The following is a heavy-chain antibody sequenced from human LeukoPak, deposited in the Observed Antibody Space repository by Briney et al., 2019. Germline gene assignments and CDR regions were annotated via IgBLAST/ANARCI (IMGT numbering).Heavy chain of an antibody. CDR3: TSGYDDGAYYYGMDV. V-gene: IGHV3-23*01. D-gene: IGHD5-12*01. Sequence: GGSLRLSCAASGFTFSSYAMSWVRQAPGKGLEWVSAISGSGGSTYYADSVKGRFTISRDNSKNTLYLQMNSLRAEDTAVYYCTSGYDDGAYYYGMDVWGQGTTVTVSS. J-gene: IGHJ6*02. CDR2: ISGSGGST. CDR1: GFTFSSYA.